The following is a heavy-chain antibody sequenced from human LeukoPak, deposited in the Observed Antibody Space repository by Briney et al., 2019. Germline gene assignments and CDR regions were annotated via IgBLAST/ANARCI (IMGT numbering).Heavy chain of an antibody. Sequence: GGSLRLSCAASGFTFSSYTVNWVRQAPGKGLEWVSYISRSGTTVYYADSVKGRFTISRDNAKNSLYLQMNSLESEDTGVYYCSTYRTGSGWYWGQGTLVTVSS. V-gene: IGHV3-48*01. CDR1: GFTFSSYT. J-gene: IGHJ4*02. D-gene: IGHD6-19*01. CDR3: STYRTGSGWY. CDR2: ISRSGTTV.